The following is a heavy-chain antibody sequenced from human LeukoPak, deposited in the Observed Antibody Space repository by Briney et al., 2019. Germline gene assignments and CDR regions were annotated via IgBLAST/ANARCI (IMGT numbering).Heavy chain of an antibody. D-gene: IGHD5-18*01. V-gene: IGHV3-7*01. CDR1: GFSFSNDW. J-gene: IGHJ4*02. Sequence: GGSLRLSCAASGFSFSNDWMCWVRQAPGKGLEWVPNINQDASKEYYVESGKGRFTIDTDNAKNSLYLQMSSQRAEGTAVYYCERDHSYRTDYWGQGTLVTVSS. CDR3: ERDHSYRTDY. CDR2: INQDASKE.